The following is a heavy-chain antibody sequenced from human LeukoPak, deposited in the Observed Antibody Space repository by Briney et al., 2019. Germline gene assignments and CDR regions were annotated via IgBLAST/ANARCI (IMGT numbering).Heavy chain of an antibody. CDR1: GFTFSSYG. CDR3: XXXXXXATRGMDV. Sequence: GGSLRLSCAASGFTFSSYGMHWVRQAPGKGLEWVAVISYDGSNKYYADSVKGQFTISRDNPKNTLYLQMNSLRAEDTAVYYXXXXXXXATRGMDVWGQGTTVTVSS. V-gene: IGHV3-30*03. J-gene: IGHJ6*02. CDR2: ISYDGSNK. D-gene: IGHD1-26*01.